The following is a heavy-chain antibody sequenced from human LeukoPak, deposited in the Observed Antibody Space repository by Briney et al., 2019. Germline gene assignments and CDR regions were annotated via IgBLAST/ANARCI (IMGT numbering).Heavy chain of an antibody. CDR3: ARVGYGPFYYFDY. CDR1: GGSISSYY. J-gene: IGHJ4*02. CDR2: IYYSGST. D-gene: IGHD4-17*01. Sequence: SETLSLTCAVSGGSISSYYWSWIRQPPGKGLEWIGYIYYSGSTNYNPSLKSRVTISVDTSKNQFSLKLSSVTAADTAVYYCARVGYGPFYYFDYWGQGTLVTVSS. V-gene: IGHV4-59*08.